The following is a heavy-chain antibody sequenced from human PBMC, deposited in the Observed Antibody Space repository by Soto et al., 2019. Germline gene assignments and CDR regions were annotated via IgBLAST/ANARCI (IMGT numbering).Heavy chain of an antibody. CDR1: GGSFSGYY. Sequence: SETLSLTCAVYGGSFSGYYRSWIRQPPGKGLEWIGEINHSGSTNYNPSLKSRVTISVDTSKNQFSLKLSSVTAADTAVYYCARGGMTTVTLVRPRSMEVWGKGTTVTVSS. CDR2: INHSGST. V-gene: IGHV4-34*01. D-gene: IGHD4-4*01. J-gene: IGHJ6*03. CDR3: ARGGMTTVTLVRPRSMEV.